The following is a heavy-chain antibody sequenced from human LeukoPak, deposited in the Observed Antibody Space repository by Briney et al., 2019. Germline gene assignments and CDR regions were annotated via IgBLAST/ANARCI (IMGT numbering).Heavy chain of an antibody. V-gene: IGHV3-30*18. CDR1: GLTFSNFG. J-gene: IGHJ4*02. CDR3: AKGGHYDSSGYFGPSGY. CDR2: ISYDGSDQ. Sequence: GRSLRLSCAAAGLTFSNFGMHWARQAPGKGLEWVAVISYDGSDQYYIDSVKGRFTISRDNSKNTLYLQMNSLRAEDTAVYYCAKGGHYDSSGYFGPSGYWGQGTLVTVST. D-gene: IGHD3-22*01.